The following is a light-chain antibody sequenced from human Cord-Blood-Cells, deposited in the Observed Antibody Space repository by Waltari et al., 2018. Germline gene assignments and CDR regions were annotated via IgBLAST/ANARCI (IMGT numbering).Light chain of an antibody. CDR2: AAS. V-gene: IGKV1-39*01. CDR1: QSISSY. Sequence: DIQMTQSPSSLSASVGDRVTITCRASQSISSYLNWYQQKPGKAPKLLIYAASSLQSGVPLRFSGSGSGTDFTLTISSLQPEDFATYYCQQSYSTPKYTFGQGTKLEIK. J-gene: IGKJ2*01. CDR3: QQSYSTPKYT.